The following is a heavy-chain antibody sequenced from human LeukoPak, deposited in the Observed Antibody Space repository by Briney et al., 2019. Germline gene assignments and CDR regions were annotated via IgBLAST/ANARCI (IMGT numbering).Heavy chain of an antibody. CDR1: GYSISSGYY. J-gene: IGHJ5*02. Sequence: SETLSLTCTVSGYSISSGYYWGWIRQPPGKGLEWIGSIYHSGSTYYNPSLKSRVTISVDTSKNQFSLSLSSVTAAGTAVYYCARCPSPGWFDPWGQGTLVTVSS. CDR2: IYHSGST. CDR3: ARCPSPGWFDP. V-gene: IGHV4-38-2*02.